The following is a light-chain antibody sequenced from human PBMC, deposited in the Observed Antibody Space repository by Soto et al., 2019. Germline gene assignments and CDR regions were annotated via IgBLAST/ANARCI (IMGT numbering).Light chain of an antibody. J-gene: IGKJ5*01. CDR1: QSIRSHY. CDR3: QKYGSSPPIT. Sequence: EILLTQSPGSLYGSQVARAAVSCRASQSIRSHYLAWYQQKPGQAPRLLISGAHNRAPGIPDRFSGSESGTDFTLRISRLEPADFAVYYCQKYGSSPPITFGQGTKLEIK. CDR2: GAH. V-gene: IGKV3-20*01.